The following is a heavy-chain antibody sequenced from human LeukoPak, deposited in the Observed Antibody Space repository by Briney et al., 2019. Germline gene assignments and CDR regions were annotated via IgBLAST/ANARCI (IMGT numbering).Heavy chain of an antibody. CDR2: FKTNYNQV. D-gene: IGHD4-11*01. Sequence: PGGSLRLSCVASGFTFSDYAMNWVRQAPGKGLEWVSTFKTNYNQVYYAESVRGRFTISTDNSKNTAYLQMNSRRVEDTALYYCARSVPDYTRFDFWGQGALVTVSS. CDR3: ARSVPDYTRFDF. J-gene: IGHJ4*02. V-gene: IGHV3-23*05. CDR1: GFTFSDYA.